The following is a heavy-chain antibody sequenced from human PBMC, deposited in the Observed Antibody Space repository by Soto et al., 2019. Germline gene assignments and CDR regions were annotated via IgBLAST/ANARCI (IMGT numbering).Heavy chain of an antibody. V-gene: IGHV4-61*03. CDR2: FFYTGST. D-gene: IGHD5-12*01. CDR3: AGGTDGKKVAY. Sequence: QVQLQESGPGLVKSSETLSLTCTVSGGSVTSEHYYWNWIRQPPGKGLEGIGYFFYTGSTNYNPSLERXLTXSXVVSKNHFSLRLNSVTAADTAVYYCAGGTDGKKVAYWGQGALVTVSS. CDR1: GGSVTSEHYY. J-gene: IGHJ4*02.